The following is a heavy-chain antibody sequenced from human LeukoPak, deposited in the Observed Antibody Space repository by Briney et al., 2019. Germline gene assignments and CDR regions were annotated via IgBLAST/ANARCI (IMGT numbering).Heavy chain of an antibody. CDR2: ISGSGGST. Sequence: GGSLRLSCAASGFTFSDYYMSWVRQAPGKGLEWVSAISGSGGSTYYADSVKGRFTISRDNSKNTLYLQMNSLRAEDTAVYYCAKRVAATPSSLFDYWGQGTLVTVSS. V-gene: IGHV3-23*01. CDR3: AKRVAATPSSLFDY. J-gene: IGHJ4*02. D-gene: IGHD2-15*01. CDR1: GFTFSDYY.